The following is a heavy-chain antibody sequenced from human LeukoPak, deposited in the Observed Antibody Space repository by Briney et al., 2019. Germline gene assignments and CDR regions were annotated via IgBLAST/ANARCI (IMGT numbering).Heavy chain of an antibody. Sequence: GGSLRLSCAASGFTVSSNYMSWVRQAPGKGLEWVSVIYSGGGTYYADSVKGRFTISRDNSKNTLYLQMNSLRAEDTAVYYCARASFWSGQGLYYYGMDVWGQGTTVTVSS. D-gene: IGHD3-3*01. CDR1: GFTVSSNY. CDR3: ARASFWSGQGLYYYGMDV. J-gene: IGHJ6*02. CDR2: IYSGGGT. V-gene: IGHV3-53*01.